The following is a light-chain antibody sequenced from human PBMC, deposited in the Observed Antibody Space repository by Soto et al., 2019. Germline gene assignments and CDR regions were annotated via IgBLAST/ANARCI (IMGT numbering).Light chain of an antibody. CDR2: DND. Sequence: QSVLTQPPSVSAAPGQQVTISCSGSSSNIGDNYVSWYQHLTGTAPKLVVYDNDRRPSGIPGRFSGSKSGTSATLVITGLQTGDEADYYCGTWDDRLDGNYVFGTGTKLTVL. CDR1: SSNIGDNY. CDR3: GTWDDRLDGNYV. V-gene: IGLV1-51*01. J-gene: IGLJ1*01.